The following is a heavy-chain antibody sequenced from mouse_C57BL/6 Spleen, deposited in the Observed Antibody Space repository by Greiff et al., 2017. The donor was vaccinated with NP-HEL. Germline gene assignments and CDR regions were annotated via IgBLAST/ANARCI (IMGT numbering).Heavy chain of an antibody. CDR3: ARGRGDDRGYFDY. V-gene: IGHV1-64*01. Sequence: VKLQQPGAELVKPGASVKLSCKASGYTFTSYWMHWVKQRPGQGLEWIGMIHPNSGSTNYNEKFKSKATLTVDKSSSTAYMQLNIRTSEESAVYYCARGRGDDRGYFDYWGQGTTLTVSS. CDR1: GYTFTSYW. J-gene: IGHJ2*01. CDR2: IHPNSGST. D-gene: IGHD2-12*01.